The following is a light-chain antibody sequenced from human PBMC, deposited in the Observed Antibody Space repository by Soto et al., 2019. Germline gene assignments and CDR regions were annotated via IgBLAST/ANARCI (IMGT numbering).Light chain of an antibody. Sequence: AIQMTQSPSSLSASVGDRVTITCRASQGIRNALGWYQQKPGKAPKRLIYAETSLQSGFPSRFTGSGSGTDFTLTISSLQPEDFATYYCLQDYNSPFTFGPGTKVHIK. J-gene: IGKJ3*01. CDR3: LQDYNSPFT. CDR1: QGIRNA. CDR2: AET. V-gene: IGKV1-6*01.